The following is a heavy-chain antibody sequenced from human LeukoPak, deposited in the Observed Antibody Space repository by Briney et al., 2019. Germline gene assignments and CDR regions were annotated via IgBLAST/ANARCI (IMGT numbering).Heavy chain of an antibody. CDR1: GFTFSSYA. CDR3: AKAPLYQLLFSDY. V-gene: IGHV3-23*01. J-gene: IGHJ4*02. Sequence: GGSLRLSCTASGFTFSSYAMSWVRQAPGKGLEWVSAISGSGGSTYYADSVKGRFTISRDNSKNTLYLQMNSLRAEDTAVYYCAKAPLYQLLFSDYWGQGTLVTVSS. CDR2: ISGSGGST. D-gene: IGHD2-2*01.